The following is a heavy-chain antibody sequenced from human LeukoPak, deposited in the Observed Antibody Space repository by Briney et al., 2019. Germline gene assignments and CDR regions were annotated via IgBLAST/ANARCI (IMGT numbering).Heavy chain of an antibody. V-gene: IGHV3-11*04. CDR3: AKAHDYGESYFDY. J-gene: IGHJ4*02. CDR1: GFTFSDYY. CDR2: ISSSGTTI. D-gene: IGHD4-17*01. Sequence: PGGSLRLSCAASGFTFSDYYMSWIRQAPGKGLEWVSYISSSGTTIYYADSVKGRFTISRDNAKNSLYLQMNSLRVEDTAVYYCAKAHDYGESYFDYWGQGTLVTVSS.